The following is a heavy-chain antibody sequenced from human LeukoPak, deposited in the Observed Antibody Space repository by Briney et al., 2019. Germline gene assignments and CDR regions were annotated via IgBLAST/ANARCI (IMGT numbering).Heavy chain of an antibody. CDR1: GGSISSSSYY. J-gene: IGHJ3*02. V-gene: IGHV4-39*01. CDR3: ARRYYDSSGFDAFDI. CDR2: IYYSGST. Sequence: SETLSLTCTVSGGSISSSSYYWGWIRQPPGKGLEWIGSIYYSGSTYYNPSLKSRVTISVDTPKNQFSLKLSSVTAADTAVYYCARRYYDSSGFDAFDIWGQGTMVTVSS. D-gene: IGHD3-22*01.